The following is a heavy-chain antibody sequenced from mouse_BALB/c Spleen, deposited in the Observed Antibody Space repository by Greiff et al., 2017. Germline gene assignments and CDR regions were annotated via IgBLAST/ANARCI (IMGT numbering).Heavy chain of an antibody. D-gene: IGHD4-1*01. J-gene: IGHJ2*01. CDR2: IGWDDDK. CDR3: ARNWDGSYYFDY. CDR1: GFSLRTSGMG. V-gene: IGHV8-8*01. Sequence: QVTLKVSGPGILKPSQTLSLTCSFSGFSLRTSGMGVGWIRQPSGKGREWLAHIGWDDDKYNNPSLKSQLKISKDTSRNQVFLKITSVDTADTATYYCARNWDGSYYFDYWGQGTTLTVSS.